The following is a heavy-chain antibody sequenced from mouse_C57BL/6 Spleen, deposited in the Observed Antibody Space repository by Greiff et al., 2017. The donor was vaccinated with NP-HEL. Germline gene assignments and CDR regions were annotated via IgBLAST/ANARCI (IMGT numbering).Heavy chain of an antibody. CDR1: GYAFSSSW. J-gene: IGHJ2*01. V-gene: IGHV1-82*01. D-gene: IGHD1-1*01. CDR2: IYPGDGDT. Sequence: VQLQQSGPELVKPGASVKISCKASGYAFSSSWMNWVKQRPGKGLEWIGRIYPGDGDTNYNGKFKGKATLTADKSSSPAYMQLSSLTSEDSAVYFCARALLITTVEGYYFDYWGQGTTLTVSS. CDR3: ARALLITTVEGYYFDY.